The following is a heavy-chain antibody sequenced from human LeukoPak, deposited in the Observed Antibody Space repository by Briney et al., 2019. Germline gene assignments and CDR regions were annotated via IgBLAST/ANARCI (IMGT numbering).Heavy chain of an antibody. CDR3: ARNSDILTESYGSFDM. CDR1: GGTVTGYY. CDR2: VYMAGST. J-gene: IGHJ3*02. D-gene: IGHD3-9*01. Sequence: PGGTLRLSCALSGGTVTGYYMSWVRQAPWKGLEGVSVVYMAGSTYYARAVRGRLTVSRDTSKNTVYLQMNSLRVEDTAVYDCARNSDILTESYGSFDMWGQGTMVTVSS. V-gene: IGHV3-53*01.